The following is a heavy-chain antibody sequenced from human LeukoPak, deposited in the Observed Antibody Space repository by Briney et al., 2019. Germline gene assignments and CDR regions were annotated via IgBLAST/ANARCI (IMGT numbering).Heavy chain of an antibody. CDR3: AKVFGGIAAAGAWYHYYYYGMDV. CDR1: GFTFSSYS. J-gene: IGHJ6*02. D-gene: IGHD6-13*01. Sequence: GGSLRLSCAASGFTFSSYSMNWVRQAPGKGLEWVSSISSSSSYIYYADSVKGRFTISRDNSKNTLYLQMNSLRAEDTAVYYCAKVFGGIAAAGAWYHYYYYGMDVWGQGTTVTVSS. CDR2: ISSSSSYI. V-gene: IGHV3-21*04.